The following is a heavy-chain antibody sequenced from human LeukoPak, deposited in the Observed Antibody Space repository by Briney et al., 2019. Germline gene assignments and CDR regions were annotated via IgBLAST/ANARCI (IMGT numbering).Heavy chain of an antibody. Sequence: ASVRVSCKASGYTFTSYYIHWVRQAPGQGLEWMGTINPIGDSTTYAQRFQGRVTMTRDTSTSTVYMELSSLRSEDTAVYYCARSGLGYFDFWGQGTLVTVSS. CDR2: INPIGDST. J-gene: IGHJ4*02. CDR3: ARSGLGYFDF. V-gene: IGHV1-46*01. CDR1: GYTFTSYY. D-gene: IGHD1-1*01.